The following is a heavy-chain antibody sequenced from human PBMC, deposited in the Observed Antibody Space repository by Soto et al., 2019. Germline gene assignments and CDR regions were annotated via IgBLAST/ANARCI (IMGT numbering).Heavy chain of an antibody. Sequence: QVQLVESGGDLVKPRGSLRLSCADSGFTYSDYCMSWIRQAAGKGLEWVSYISNSCSNIYYADSVKGRFTISRDKAKNSLYVQMKSLRAEATAVSYCSSVIGYSYGPFDYWGQGTLVTVSS. CDR1: GFTYSDYC. D-gene: IGHD5-18*01. J-gene: IGHJ4*02. CDR3: SSVIGYSYGPFDY. V-gene: IGHV3-11*01. CDR2: ISNSCSNI.